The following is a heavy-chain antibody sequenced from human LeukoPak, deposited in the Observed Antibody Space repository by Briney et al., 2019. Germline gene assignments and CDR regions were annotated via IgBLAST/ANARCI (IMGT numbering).Heavy chain of an antibody. V-gene: IGHV1-69*13. CDR1: GGTFSSYA. Sequence: ASVKVYCKASGGTFSSYAISWVRQAAGQGLEWMGGIIPIFGTANYAQKFQGRVTITADESTSTAYMELSSLRSEDTAVYYCARMSLTTIFGVVIINYYMDVWGKGTTVTVSS. CDR2: IIPIFGTA. D-gene: IGHD3-3*01. CDR3: ARMSLTTIFGVVIINYYMDV. J-gene: IGHJ6*03.